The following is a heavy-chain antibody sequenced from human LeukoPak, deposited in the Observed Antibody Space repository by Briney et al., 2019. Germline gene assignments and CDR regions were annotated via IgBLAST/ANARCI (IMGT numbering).Heavy chain of an antibody. V-gene: IGHV1-18*01. CDR2: ISNYNGDT. CDR3: ARATYYDITTGLNY. CDR1: RYTFTTYP. Sequence: ASMKVSCKASRYTFTTYPINWVRQAPGQGLDWMGCISNYNGDTTYAQKFQGRVTMTTDTSTNTAYLELRSLTSDDTAIYYCARATYYDITTGLNYWGQGTLVTVSP. D-gene: IGHD3-9*01. J-gene: IGHJ4*02.